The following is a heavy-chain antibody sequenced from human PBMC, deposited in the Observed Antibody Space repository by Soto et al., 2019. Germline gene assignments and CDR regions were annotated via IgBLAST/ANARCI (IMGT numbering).Heavy chain of an antibody. Sequence: QVQLVQSGAEVKKPGASVKVSCKASGDIFLSYYIHWVRQAPGQGLEWMGLISPSGGSTVYAQKFQDRVIMTRDTSRSTVFMELSSLRSADTAVYYCARTSTSFPYNWFDPWGQGTLVTVSS. J-gene: IGHJ5*02. CDR2: ISPSGGST. CDR3: ARTSTSFPYNWFDP. D-gene: IGHD3-16*02. V-gene: IGHV1-46*01. CDR1: GDIFLSYY.